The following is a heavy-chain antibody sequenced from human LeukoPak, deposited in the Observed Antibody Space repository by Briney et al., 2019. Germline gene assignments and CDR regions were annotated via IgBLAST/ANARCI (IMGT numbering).Heavy chain of an antibody. CDR2: ISYDGSNK. D-gene: IGHD6-6*01. CDR3: ARACIAARFCHFDY. J-gene: IGHJ4*02. V-gene: IGHV3-30-3*01. CDR1: GFTFSSYA. Sequence: GGSLRLSCAASGFTFSSYAMYWVRQAPGKGLEWVAVISYDGSNKYYADSVKGRFTISRDNSKNTLYLQMNSLRAEDTAVYYCARACIAARFCHFDYWGQGTLVTVSS.